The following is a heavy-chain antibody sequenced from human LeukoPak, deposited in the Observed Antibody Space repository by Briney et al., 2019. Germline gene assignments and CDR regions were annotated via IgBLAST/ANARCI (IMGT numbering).Heavy chain of an antibody. CDR1: GFTFSNHA. Sequence: PGGSLRLSCAASGFTFSNHAMSWVRQAPGKGLQWVSAISGGGVAIYYADSVKGRFTISRDNSKNTLYLQMNSLRAKDTAVYYCAKDGFDYYDSSGYYYFNYWGQGTLVTVSS. CDR2: ISGGGVAI. D-gene: IGHD3-22*01. J-gene: IGHJ4*02. CDR3: AKDGFDYYDSSGYYYFNY. V-gene: IGHV3-23*01.